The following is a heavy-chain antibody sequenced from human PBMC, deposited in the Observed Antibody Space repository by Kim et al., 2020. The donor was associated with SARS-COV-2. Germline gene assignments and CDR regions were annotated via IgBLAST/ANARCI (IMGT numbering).Heavy chain of an antibody. J-gene: IGHJ6*02. Sequence: GGSLRLSCAASGFNFKAYSFSWVRQAPGKGLERISYIGITGSRIYNADPVKGRFTISRDSARNSVYLQMNDLRDEDTAVYYCARDHESPGDPVMEVWGQGTTVTVSS. CDR3: ARDHESPGDPVMEV. CDR2: IGITGSRI. CDR1: GFNFKAYS. D-gene: IGHD3-10*01. V-gene: IGHV3-48*02.